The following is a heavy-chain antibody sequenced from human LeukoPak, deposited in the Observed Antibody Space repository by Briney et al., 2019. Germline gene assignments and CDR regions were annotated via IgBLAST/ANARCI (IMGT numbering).Heavy chain of an antibody. CDR3: ARSAHSGLFDY. V-gene: IGHV3-48*03. CDR2: ISSSGSTI. CDR1: GFTFSSYA. Sequence: GGSLRLSCEASGFTFSSYAMSWVRQAPGKGLEWVSYISSSGSTIYYADSLKGRFTISRDNAKNSMYLQMNSLRAEDTAVYYCARSAHSGLFDYWGQGTLVTVSS. J-gene: IGHJ4*02. D-gene: IGHD3-10*01.